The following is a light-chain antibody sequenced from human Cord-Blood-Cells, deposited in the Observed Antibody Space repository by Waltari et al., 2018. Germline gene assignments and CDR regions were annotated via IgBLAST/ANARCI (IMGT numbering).Light chain of an antibody. CDR2: AAS. Sequence: DIQMPQSPSSLSAPVGDRVTITCRASQSISSYLNWYQHKPGKAPKLLIYAASSLQSGVPSRFSGSGSGTDFALTISSLQPEDFATYYCQQSYSTPYTFGQGTKLEIK. CDR1: QSISSY. CDR3: QQSYSTPYT. V-gene: IGKV1-39*01. J-gene: IGKJ2*01.